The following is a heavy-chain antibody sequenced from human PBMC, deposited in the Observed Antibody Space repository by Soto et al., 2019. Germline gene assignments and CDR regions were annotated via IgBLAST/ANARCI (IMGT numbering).Heavy chain of an antibody. CDR1: GYSIRDGYF. D-gene: IGHD1-1*01. J-gene: IGHJ4*02. V-gene: IGHV4-38-2*02. CDR3: ARDAGTYRYHFYY. CDR2: IYHSGNT. Sequence: SGTLSLTCAVSGYSIRDGYFWAWIRQPPGEGLEWIGTIYHSGNTFYNPSLRGRVTMSLDTSNNHYSLSLRSPTAADTAVYYCARDAGTYRYHFYYWGQATLVTAPQ.